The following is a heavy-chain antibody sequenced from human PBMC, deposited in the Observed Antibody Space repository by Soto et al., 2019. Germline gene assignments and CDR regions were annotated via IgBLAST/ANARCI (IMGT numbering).Heavy chain of an antibody. J-gene: IGHJ4*02. V-gene: IGHV1-18*01. D-gene: IGHD6-19*01. CDR2: ISAHNGNT. CDR1: GYTFTSYG. CDR3: ARAHRDSGWLNCFDY. Sequence: QVQLVQSGAEVKKPGAAVKVSCKATGYTFTSYGISWVRQAPGQGLEWMGWISAHNGNTNYAQKLQGRVTMTTDTSTSTAYMELRSLRSDDTAVYYCARAHRDSGWLNCFDYWGQGTLVTVSS.